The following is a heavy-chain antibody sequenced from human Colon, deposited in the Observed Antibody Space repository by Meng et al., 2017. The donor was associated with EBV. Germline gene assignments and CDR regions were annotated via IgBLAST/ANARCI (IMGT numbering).Heavy chain of an antibody. CDR3: ARGKQDAWELLAY. J-gene: IGHJ4*02. V-gene: IGHV4-4*02. Sequence: GPLQGRGPGLLKPSGTLSLTCGVSGVSISSNIRWTWVRQPPGKGLEWIGDIDDSGSTNYNPSLNSRISISLDKSKNHFSLKVNSVTAADTAVYYCARGKQDAWELLAYWGQGALVTVSS. D-gene: IGHD1-26*01. CDR1: GVSISSNIR. CDR2: IDDSGST.